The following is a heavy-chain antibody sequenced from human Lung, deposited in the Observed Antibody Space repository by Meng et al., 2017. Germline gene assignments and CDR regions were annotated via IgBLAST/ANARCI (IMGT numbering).Heavy chain of an antibody. D-gene: IGHD4-11*01. Sequence: QVQLEQWGGELWKASETLSLTCVVSGLSFSDYYWSWIRQPPGKGLEWIGEINHSGSTNYNPSLESRATISVDTSQNNLSLKLSSVTAADSAVYYCARGPTTMANDFDYWGQGTLVTVSS. V-gene: IGHV4-34*01. CDR3: ARGPTTMANDFDY. CDR1: GLSFSDYY. J-gene: IGHJ4*02. CDR2: INHSGST.